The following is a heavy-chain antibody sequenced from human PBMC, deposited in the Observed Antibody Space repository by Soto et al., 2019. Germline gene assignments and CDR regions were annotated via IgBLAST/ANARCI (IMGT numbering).Heavy chain of an antibody. CDR2: IHPNSGGT. CDR1: GYPFTDHY. Sequence: QVQLVQSGAEVKKPGASVKVSCKASGYPFTDHYMHWGRQAPGQGLEWMGWIHPNSGGTKSAQKFQGRVTMTRDTSISTAYMELSRLRSEDTAVYFWARLSESSTFYYDPWGPGTLINVSS. CDR3: ARLSESSTFYYDP. J-gene: IGHJ5*02. D-gene: IGHD3-22*01. V-gene: IGHV1-2*02.